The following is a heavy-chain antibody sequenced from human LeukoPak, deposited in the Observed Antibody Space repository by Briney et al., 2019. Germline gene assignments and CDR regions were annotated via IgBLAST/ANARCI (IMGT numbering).Heavy chain of an antibody. CDR2: INPNSGGT. CDR3: ARFYDSSGYYDY. J-gene: IGHJ4*02. CDR1: GYTFTGYY. D-gene: IGHD3-22*01. V-gene: IGHV1-2*04. Sequence: ASVKVSCKASGYTFTGYYMHWVRQAPGQGLEWMGWINPNSGGTNYAQKFRGWVTMTRDTSISTAYMELSRLRSDDTAVYYCARFYDSSGYYDYWGQGTLVTVSS.